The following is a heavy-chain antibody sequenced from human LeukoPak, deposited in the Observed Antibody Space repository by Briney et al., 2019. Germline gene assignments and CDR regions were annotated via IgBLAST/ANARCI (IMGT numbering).Heavy chain of an antibody. J-gene: IGHJ4*02. D-gene: IGHD6-6*01. CDR2: MNPNSGNT. CDR1: GYTFTSYD. Sequence: ASVKVSCKASGYTFTSYDINWVRQDTGQGLEWMGWMNPNSGNTGYAQKFQGRVTMTRNTSISTAYMELSSLRSEDTAVYYCARVVRIAARPLDYWGQGTLVTVSS. V-gene: IGHV1-8*01. CDR3: ARVVRIAARPLDY.